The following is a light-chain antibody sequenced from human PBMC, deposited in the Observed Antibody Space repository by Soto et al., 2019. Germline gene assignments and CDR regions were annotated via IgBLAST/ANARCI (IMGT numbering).Light chain of an antibody. CDR3: QQYHTSYPWT. J-gene: IGKJ1*01. V-gene: IGKV3-20*01. Sequence: EIVLTQSPGTLSLSPGERATLSCRASQSVGSNYLAWYQQKPGQAPRLLIYGASSRATGIPDRFSGSGSGTDFTLTINRLEPEDFAVYYCQQYHTSYPWTFGQGTKVEIK. CDR2: GAS. CDR1: QSVGSNY.